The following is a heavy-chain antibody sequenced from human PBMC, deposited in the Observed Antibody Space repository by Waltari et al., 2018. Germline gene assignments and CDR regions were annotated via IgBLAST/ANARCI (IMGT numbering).Heavy chain of an antibody. CDR2: ISYDGSNK. CDR3: ARDRGLYGMDV. V-gene: IGHV3-30*07. Sequence: QVQLVESGGGVVQPGRSLRLSCAASGFTFSSYAMHWVRQAPGKGLEWVAVISYDGSNKYYADSVKGRFTISRDNSKNTLYLQMNSLRAGDTAVYYCARDRGLYGMDVWGQGTTVTVSS. J-gene: IGHJ6*02. CDR1: GFTFSSYA.